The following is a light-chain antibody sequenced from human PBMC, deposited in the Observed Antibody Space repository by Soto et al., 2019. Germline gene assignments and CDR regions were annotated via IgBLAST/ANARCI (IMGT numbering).Light chain of an antibody. CDR1: QSVGSN. CDR3: QQYKNGWA. Sequence: EIVMTQSPATLSVSPGERATLSCRASQSVGSNLAWYQQKPGQAPRLLIYGASTRATGIPARFSGGGSGTEFTITISSLQSEDFSVYYWQQYKNGWAFGQGTKVEI. J-gene: IGKJ1*01. CDR2: GAS. V-gene: IGKV3-15*01.